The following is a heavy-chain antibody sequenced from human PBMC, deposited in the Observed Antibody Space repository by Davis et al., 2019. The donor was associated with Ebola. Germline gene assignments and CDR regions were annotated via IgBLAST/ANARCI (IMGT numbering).Heavy chain of an antibody. CDR3: AIHMTTVTLLLDYYMDV. CDR1: GGTFSSYA. J-gene: IGHJ6*03. CDR2: IIPIFGTA. D-gene: IGHD4-11*01. Sequence: SVKVSCKASGGTFSSYAISWVRQAPGQGLEWMGGIIPIFGTANYAQKFQGRVTITADESTSTAYMELSSLRSEDTAVYYCAIHMTTVTLLLDYYMDVWGKGTTVTVSS. V-gene: IGHV1-69*13.